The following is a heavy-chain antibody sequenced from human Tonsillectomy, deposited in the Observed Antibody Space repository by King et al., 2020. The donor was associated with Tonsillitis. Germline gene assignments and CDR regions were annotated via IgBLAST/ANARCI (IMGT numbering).Heavy chain of an antibody. CDR2: IWYNGSNK. Sequence: VQLVESGGGVVQPGRFLRLSCAASGFTFSSYGMHWVRQPPGKGLEWVAVIWYNGSNKYYVDSVKGRFTISRDNSKNTLYLQMNSLRAEDTAVYYCARDGVGYYYMDVWGKGTTVTVSS. CDR1: GFTFSSYG. V-gene: IGHV3-33*08. D-gene: IGHD3-10*01. J-gene: IGHJ6*03. CDR3: ARDGVGYYYMDV.